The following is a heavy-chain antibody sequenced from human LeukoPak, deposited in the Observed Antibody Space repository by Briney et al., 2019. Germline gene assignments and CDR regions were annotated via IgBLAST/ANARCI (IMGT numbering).Heavy chain of an antibody. V-gene: IGHV4-34*01. J-gene: IGHJ4*02. CDR1: GGSFSGYY. CDR2: INHSGST. Sequence: SETLCLTCAVYGGSFSGYYWSWIRQPPGKGLEWIGEINHSGSTNYNPSLKSRVTISVDTSKNQFSLKLSSVTAADTAVYYCARVAHRYCSGGSCPPVGYWGQGTLVTVSS. D-gene: IGHD2-15*01. CDR3: ARVAHRYCSGGSCPPVGY.